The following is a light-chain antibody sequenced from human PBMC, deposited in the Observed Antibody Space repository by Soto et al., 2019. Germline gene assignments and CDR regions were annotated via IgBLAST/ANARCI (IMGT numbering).Light chain of an antibody. Sequence: EIVLTQSPGTLSLSPGERATLSCRASQSVSSSYLAWYQQKPGQAPRLLIYVASNRATGIPDRFSGSGSETDFTLTISRLEPEDFAIYYCQQYGSSPYTFGQGTKLEIK. V-gene: IGKV3-20*01. CDR1: QSVSSSY. J-gene: IGKJ2*01. CDR2: VAS. CDR3: QQYGSSPYT.